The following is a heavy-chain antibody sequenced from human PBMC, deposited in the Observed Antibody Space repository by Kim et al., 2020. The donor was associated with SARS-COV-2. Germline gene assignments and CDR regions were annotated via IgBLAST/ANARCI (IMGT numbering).Heavy chain of an antibody. D-gene: IGHD3-3*01. CDR1: GFTFDDYA. V-gene: IGHV3-9*01. CDR3: AKEDRLYYDFWSGYYGAFDI. J-gene: IGHJ3*02. Sequence: GGSLRLSCAASGFTFDDYAMHWVRQAPGKGLEWVSGISWNSGSIGYADSVKGRFTISRDNAKNSLYLQMNSLRAEDTALYYCAKEDRLYYDFWSGYYGAFDIWGQGTMVTVSS. CDR2: ISWNSGSI.